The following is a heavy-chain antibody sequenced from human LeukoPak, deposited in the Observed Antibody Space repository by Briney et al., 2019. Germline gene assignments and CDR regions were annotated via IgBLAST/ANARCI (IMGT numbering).Heavy chain of an antibody. J-gene: IGHJ6*02. CDR3: ARVLSSGSGSYYLGGNYYYYGMDV. Sequence: TGGSLRLSCAASGFSFSTYSMKWVRQAPGKGLEWISYIGISSSSIYYADSVKGRFTISRDDAKNSVYLQMNSLRVEDTAVYYCARVLSSGSGSYYLGGNYYYYGMDVWGQGTTVTVSS. CDR1: GFSFSTYS. CDR2: IGISSSSI. V-gene: IGHV3-48*01. D-gene: IGHD3-10*01.